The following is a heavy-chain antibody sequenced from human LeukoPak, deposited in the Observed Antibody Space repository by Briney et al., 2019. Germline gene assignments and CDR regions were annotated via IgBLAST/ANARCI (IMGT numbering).Heavy chain of an antibody. V-gene: IGHV4-34*01. J-gene: IGHJ6*02. CDR1: GGSFSGYY. CDR2: INHSGST. CDR3: AAVAAPLWYYYGMDV. D-gene: IGHD6-6*01. Sequence: PSETLSLTCAVYGGSFSGYYWSWIRQPPGKGLEWIGEINHSGSTNYNPSLKSRVTISVDTSKNQFSLKLSSVTAADTAVYYCAAVAAPLWYYYGMDVWGQGTTVTVSS.